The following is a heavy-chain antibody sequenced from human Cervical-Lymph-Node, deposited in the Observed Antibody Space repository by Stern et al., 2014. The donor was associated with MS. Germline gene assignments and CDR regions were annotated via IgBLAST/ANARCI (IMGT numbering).Heavy chain of an antibody. D-gene: IGHD2-8*01. J-gene: IGHJ5*02. CDR3: ARNPTRDCTDGVCYTGWFDT. CDR2: ISPIFGTT. V-gene: IGHV1-69*06. CDR1: GGTFGLYG. Sequence: VQLVESGAEVEKPGSSVKVSCRASGGTFGLYGISWVRQAPGQGLEWMGGISPIFGTTNYAQKFQDRFTITADKSTSTAYMELNSLRSEYTAVYYCARNPTRDCTDGVCYTGWFDTWGQGTLVTVSS.